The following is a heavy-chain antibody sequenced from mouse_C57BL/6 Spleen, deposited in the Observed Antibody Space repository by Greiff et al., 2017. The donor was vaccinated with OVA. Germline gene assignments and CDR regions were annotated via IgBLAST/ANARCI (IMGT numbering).Heavy chain of an antibody. J-gene: IGHJ4*01. V-gene: IGHV1-64*01. Sequence: VQLQQPGAELVKPGASVKLSCKASGYTFTSYWMHWVKQRPGQGLEWIGMIHPNSGSTNYNEKFKSKATLTVDKSTSTDYMQLSSLTSEDSAVYYGARLDYYGNYGYAMDYWGQGTSVTVSS. D-gene: IGHD2-1*01. CDR3: ARLDYYGNYGYAMDY. CDR1: GYTFTSYW. CDR2: IHPNSGST.